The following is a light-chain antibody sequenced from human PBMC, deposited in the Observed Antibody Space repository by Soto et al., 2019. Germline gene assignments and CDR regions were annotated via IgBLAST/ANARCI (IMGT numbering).Light chain of an antibody. CDR3: MQSTQLPPT. J-gene: IGKJ5*01. V-gene: IGKV2D-29*02. Sequence: DVVMTQTPLSLSVAPGQPASISCKSSQSLLHITGETFLFWYFQKQGQXSQLXIYEVSTRVSGVPDRFSGSGSGTDLTIEISRVETDDGGIYDCMQSTQLPPTFGQGTRREIK. CDR2: EVS. CDR1: QSLLHITGETF.